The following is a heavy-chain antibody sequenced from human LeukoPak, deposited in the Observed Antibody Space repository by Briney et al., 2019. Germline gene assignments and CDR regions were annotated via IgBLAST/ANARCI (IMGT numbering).Heavy chain of an antibody. CDR3: ARRGPYYDFWSGYYTDAFNI. CDR2: IYHSGST. J-gene: IGHJ3*02. Sequence: SETLSLTCAVSGYSISSGYYWGWIRQPPGKGLEWIGSIYHSGSTYCNPSLKSRVTISVDTSKNQFSLKLSSVTAADTAVYYCARRGPYYDFWSGYYTDAFNIWGQGTMVTVSS. D-gene: IGHD3-3*01. V-gene: IGHV4-38-2*01. CDR1: GYSISSGYY.